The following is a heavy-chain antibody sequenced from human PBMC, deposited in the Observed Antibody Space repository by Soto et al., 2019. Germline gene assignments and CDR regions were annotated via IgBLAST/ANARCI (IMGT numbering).Heavy chain of an antibody. D-gene: IGHD5-12*01. Sequence: EAQLLESGGELIQPGGSLRLSCAASGFTYSSHGMSWVRQAPGKGLEWIAGLSRGGGSTYYADSVKGRFTISRDNSKNTLDLIMNSLTVEDTALYYCARDGQYRTDGFDIWGQGTMVTFSS. CDR3: ARDGQYRTDGFDI. J-gene: IGHJ3*02. CDR1: GFTYSSHG. V-gene: IGHV3-23*01. CDR2: LSRGGGST.